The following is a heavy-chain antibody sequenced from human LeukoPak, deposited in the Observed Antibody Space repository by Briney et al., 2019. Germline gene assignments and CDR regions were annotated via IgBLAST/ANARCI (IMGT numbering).Heavy chain of an antibody. J-gene: IGHJ4*02. CDR1: GFTFSNYW. D-gene: IGHD3-16*01. CDR3: ARGGAVCFDY. V-gene: IGHV3-74*01. Sequence: GGSLRLSCAASGFTFSNYWIHWVRQAPGKGLVWLSHINSDGSSATYADSVKGRLTLSTDNAQNTDYLHMNRLRAEHTAVYYCARGGAVCFDYWGQGALVTVSS. CDR2: INSDGSSA.